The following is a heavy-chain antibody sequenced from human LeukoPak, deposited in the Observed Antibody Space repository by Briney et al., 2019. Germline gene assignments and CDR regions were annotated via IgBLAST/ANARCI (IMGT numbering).Heavy chain of an antibody. CDR1: GVTFRSYA. Sequence: GGSLRLSCAASGVTFRSYAMSWVRQAPGKGLEWVSAISASGGSTYYADSVKGRFTTSRDNSKNTLYLQMNSLRAEDTAVYYCAKVSGDYSNYVGYFYYYGMDVWGQGTTVTVSS. CDR3: AKVSGDYSNYVGYFYYYGMDV. J-gene: IGHJ6*02. CDR2: ISASGGST. V-gene: IGHV3-23*01. D-gene: IGHD4-11*01.